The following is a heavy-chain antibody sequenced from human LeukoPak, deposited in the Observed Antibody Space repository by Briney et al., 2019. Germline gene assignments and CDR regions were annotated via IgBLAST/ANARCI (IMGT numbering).Heavy chain of an antibody. CDR1: GFTFNGYA. V-gene: IGHV3-48*01. J-gene: IGHJ4*02. CDR2: ISSSSNVI. D-gene: IGHD3-3*01. Sequence: GESLRLSRAASGFTFNGYAFNWVRQAPGKGLEWVSYISSSSNVIYYTDSVKGRFTISRDNARNLLSLQMNSLRAEDTAVYYCARGDPIYDFWSGGDYWGQGSLVTVSS. CDR3: ARGDPIYDFWSGGDY.